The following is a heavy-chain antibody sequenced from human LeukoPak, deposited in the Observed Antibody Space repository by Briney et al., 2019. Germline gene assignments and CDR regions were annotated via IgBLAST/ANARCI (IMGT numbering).Heavy chain of an antibody. V-gene: IGHV3-23*01. CDR2: ISGSGGST. Sequence: GGSLRLSCAASGFTFSSYAMSWVRQAPGKGLEWVSAISGSGGSTYYADSVKGRFTISRDNSKNTLYLQMNSLRAEDTAVYYCARDLPIFPTYYYDSSGYGYFDYWGQGTLVTVSS. J-gene: IGHJ4*02. CDR3: ARDLPIFPTYYYDSSGYGYFDY. CDR1: GFTFSSYA. D-gene: IGHD3-22*01.